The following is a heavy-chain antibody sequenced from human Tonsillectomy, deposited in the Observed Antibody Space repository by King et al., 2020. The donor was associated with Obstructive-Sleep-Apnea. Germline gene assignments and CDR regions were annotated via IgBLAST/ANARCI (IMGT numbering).Heavy chain of an antibody. CDR1: GGTFSSYS. V-gene: IGHV1-69*01. Sequence: QLVQSGAEVKKPGSSVKVSCKASGGTFSSYSITWVRQAPGQGLEWMGGIDPIFGTANYAQKFQGRVTITADEFTSTAYMELSSLRSEDTAVYYCATRGPFDDILSGYFLFDYWGQGTLVTVSS. D-gene: IGHD3-9*01. J-gene: IGHJ4*02. CDR2: IDPIFGTA. CDR3: ATRGPFDDILSGYFLFDY.